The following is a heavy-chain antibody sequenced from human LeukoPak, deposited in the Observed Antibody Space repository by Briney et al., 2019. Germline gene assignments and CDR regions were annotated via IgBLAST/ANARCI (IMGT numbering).Heavy chain of an antibody. V-gene: IGHV1-2*02. Sequence: ASVKVSCKASGYTFTGYYMHWVRQAPGQGLEWMGWINRNSGGTNYAQKFQGRVTMTRDTSISTAYMELSRLRSDDTAVYYCARAGYCSSTSCDNNWFDPWGQGTLVTVSS. D-gene: IGHD2-2*01. CDR3: ARAGYCSSTSCDNNWFDP. CDR1: GYTFTGYY. J-gene: IGHJ5*02. CDR2: INRNSGGT.